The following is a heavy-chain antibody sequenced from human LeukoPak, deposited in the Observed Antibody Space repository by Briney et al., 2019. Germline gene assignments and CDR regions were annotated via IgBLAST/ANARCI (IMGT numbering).Heavy chain of an antibody. CDR1: GFTFDDYA. V-gene: IGHV3-43*02. J-gene: IGHJ4*02. CDR2: ISGDGGST. D-gene: IGHD3-22*01. CDR3: AKDWGAYYDSSGFYSGDFDY. Sequence: GGSLRLSCAASGFTFDDYAMHWVRQAPGKSLEWVSLISGDGGSTYYADSVKGRFTISRDNSKNSLYLQMNSLRTEDTALYYCAKDWGAYYDSSGFYSGDFDYWGQGTLVTVSS.